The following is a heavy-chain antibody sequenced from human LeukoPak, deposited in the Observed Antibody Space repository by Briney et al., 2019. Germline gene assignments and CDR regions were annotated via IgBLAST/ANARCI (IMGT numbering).Heavy chain of an antibody. Sequence: ASVKVSCKASGYTFTSYYMHWVRQAPGQGREWMGIINPSGGSTSYAQKFQGRVTMTRDTSISTAYMELSRLRSDDTAVYYCARVLRGYGDYVDLVYWGQGTLVTVSS. CDR1: GYTFTSYY. V-gene: IGHV1-46*01. J-gene: IGHJ4*02. D-gene: IGHD4-17*01. CDR3: ARVLRGYGDYVDLVY. CDR2: INPSGGST.